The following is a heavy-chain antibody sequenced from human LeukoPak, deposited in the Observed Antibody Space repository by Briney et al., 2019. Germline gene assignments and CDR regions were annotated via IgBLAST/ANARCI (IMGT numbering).Heavy chain of an antibody. CDR3: ARRPVGSGWYGPAHYYYGMDV. CDR1: GGSFSGYY. D-gene: IGHD6-19*01. J-gene: IGHJ6*02. CDR2: INHSGST. V-gene: IGHV4-34*01. Sequence: SETLSLTCAVYGGSFSGYYWSWTRQPPGKGLEWIGEINHSGSTNYNPSLKSRVTISVDTSKNQFSLKLSSVTAADTAVYYCARRPVGSGWYGPAHYYYGMDVWGQGTTVTVSS.